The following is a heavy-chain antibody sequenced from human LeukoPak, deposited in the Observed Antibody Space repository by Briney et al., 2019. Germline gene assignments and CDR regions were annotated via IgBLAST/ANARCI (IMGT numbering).Heavy chain of an antibody. CDR3: ARHHQTSGSYFLDY. Sequence: GESLKISCKGSGSRFTSYWIGWVRPMPGKGLEWMGIIYPGDSDTRYSPSFQGQVTISADKSISTTYLQWSSLKASDTAMYYCARHHQTSGSYFLDYWGQGTLVTVSS. D-gene: IGHD1-26*01. V-gene: IGHV5-51*01. J-gene: IGHJ4*02. CDR1: GSRFTSYW. CDR2: IYPGDSDT.